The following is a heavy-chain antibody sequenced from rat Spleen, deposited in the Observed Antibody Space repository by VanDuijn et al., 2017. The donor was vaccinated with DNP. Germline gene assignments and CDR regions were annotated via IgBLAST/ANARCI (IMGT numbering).Heavy chain of an antibody. V-gene: IGHV4-2*01. CDR1: GFNFNDYW. CDR2: INEDSTIM. Sequence: EVTLVESGGGLVQPGRSLTLSCAASGFNFNDYWMGWVRQAPGKGLEWIGEINEDSTIMNYAPTLSDKISFSRDNAQNTLYLQMSELGSDDTGILYCVEGGDPDENWCAYWGRDTLVTVS. D-gene: IGHD1-11*01. J-gene: IGHJ3*01. CDR3: VEGGDPDENWCAY.